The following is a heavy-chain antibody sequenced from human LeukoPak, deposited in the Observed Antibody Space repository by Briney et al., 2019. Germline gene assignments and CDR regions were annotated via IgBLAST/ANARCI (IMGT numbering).Heavy chain of an antibody. CDR2: INPNSGGT. CDR1: GYTFTGYY. J-gene: IGHJ4*02. CDR3: AREKGGATTVFDY. Sequence: ASVNVSCKASGYTFTGYYMHWVRQASGQGLERMGWINPNSGGTNYAQKFQGWVTMTRDTSISTAYMELSRLRSDDTAVYYCAREKGGATTVFDYWGQGTLVTVSS. D-gene: IGHD1-26*01. V-gene: IGHV1-2*04.